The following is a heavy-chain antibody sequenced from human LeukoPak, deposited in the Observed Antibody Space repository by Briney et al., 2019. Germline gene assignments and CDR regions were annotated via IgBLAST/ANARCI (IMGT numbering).Heavy chain of an antibody. J-gene: IGHJ4*02. Sequence: PMASVKVSCKASGGTFSSYAISWVRQAPGQGLEWMGGIIPIFGTANYAQKFQGRVTITTDESTSTAYMELSSLRSEDTAVYYCATVGGGTVDYWGQGTLVTVSS. D-gene: IGHD1-26*01. V-gene: IGHV1-69*05. CDR1: GGTFSSYA. CDR2: IIPIFGTA. CDR3: ATVGGGTVDY.